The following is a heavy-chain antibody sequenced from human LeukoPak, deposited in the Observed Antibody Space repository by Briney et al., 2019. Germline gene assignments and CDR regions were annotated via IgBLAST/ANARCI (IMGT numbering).Heavy chain of an antibody. CDR2: ISYDGSNK. CDR3: ARAAAGY. Sequence: GGSLRLSCAASGFTFSSYAVHWVRQAPGTGLEWVAFISYDGSNKYYADSVKGRFTISRDNSKNTLYLQMNSLRAEDTAVYYCARAAAGYWGQGTLVTVSS. J-gene: IGHJ4*02. CDR1: GFTFSSYA. D-gene: IGHD6-13*01. V-gene: IGHV3-30*04.